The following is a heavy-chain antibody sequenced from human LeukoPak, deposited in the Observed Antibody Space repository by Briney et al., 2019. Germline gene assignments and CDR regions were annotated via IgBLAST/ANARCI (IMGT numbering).Heavy chain of an antibody. D-gene: IGHD5-12*01. V-gene: IGHV3-74*01. CDR1: GFPFSNYW. CDR2: IGHDGSGA. CDR3: ARYQQTAYESDY. J-gene: IGHJ4*02. Sequence: PGGSLRLSCAASGFPFSNYWMHGVGPSQAPGRVRVARIGHDGSGAGYADSVKGRFTISRDNAKSTLYLQMNSLRAEDTAVYYCARYQQTAYESDYWGQGTLVTVSS.